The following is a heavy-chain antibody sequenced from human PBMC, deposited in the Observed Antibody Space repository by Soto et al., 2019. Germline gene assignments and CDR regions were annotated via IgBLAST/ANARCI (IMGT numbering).Heavy chain of an antibody. V-gene: IGHV3-15*07. J-gene: IGHJ6*02. D-gene: IGHD2-21*02. CDR2: IKSKTDGGTT. Sequence: GGSLRLSCAASGFTFSNAWMNWVRQAPGKGLEWVGRIKSKTDGGTTDYAAPVKGRFTISRDDSKNTLYLQMNSLKTEDTAVYYCTTDTPYCGGDCYPYYYGMDVWGQGTTVTVSS. CDR3: TTDTPYCGGDCYPYYYGMDV. CDR1: GFTFSNAW.